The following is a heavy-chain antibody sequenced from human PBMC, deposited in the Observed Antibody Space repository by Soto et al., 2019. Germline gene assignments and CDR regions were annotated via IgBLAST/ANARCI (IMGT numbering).Heavy chain of an antibody. V-gene: IGHV1-69*06. CDR3: ARDWAVAGTVGYYYGMDV. CDR1: GGTFSSYA. Sequence: QVQLVQSGAEVKKPGSSVKVSCKASGGTFSSYAISWVRQAPGQGLEWMGGIIPIFGTANYAQKFQGRVTITADKSTSTAYMELSSLRSEDTAVYYCARDWAVAGTVGYYYGMDVWGQGTTVTVSS. D-gene: IGHD6-19*01. J-gene: IGHJ6*02. CDR2: IIPIFGTA.